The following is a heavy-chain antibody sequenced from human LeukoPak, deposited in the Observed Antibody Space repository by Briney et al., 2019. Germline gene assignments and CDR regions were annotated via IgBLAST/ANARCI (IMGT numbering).Heavy chain of an antibody. J-gene: IGHJ6*02. CDR3: ARRSAMDV. Sequence: GGSLRLSCAASGFTFSNYWMTWVRQAPGKGLEWVANINRDGSERYYVDSVKGRFTISRDDAKSSLYLQMNSLRAEDTAVYYCARRSAMDVWGQGTTVIVFS. V-gene: IGHV3-7*03. CDR2: INRDGSER. CDR1: GFTFSNYW.